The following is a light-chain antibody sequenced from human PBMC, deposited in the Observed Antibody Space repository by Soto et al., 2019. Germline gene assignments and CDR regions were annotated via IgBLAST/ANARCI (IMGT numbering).Light chain of an antibody. J-gene: IGKJ1*01. CDR1: QNVTSN. Sequence: PGERVTLSCRTSQNVTSNLAWYQLKPGQTPSLLIYGTSTRAPDIPVRFSGSGSGTEFTLTITTVQSGDSAVYYCQQYDDWGFGPGTKVEIK. V-gene: IGKV3-15*01. CDR3: QQYDDWG. CDR2: GTS.